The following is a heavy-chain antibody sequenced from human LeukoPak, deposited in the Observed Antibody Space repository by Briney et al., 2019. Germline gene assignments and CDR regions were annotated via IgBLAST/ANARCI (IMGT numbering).Heavy chain of an antibody. D-gene: IGHD2-2*01. J-gene: IGHJ4*02. V-gene: IGHV1-18*01. Sequence: ASVKVSCKASGYTFTSYGISWVRQAPGQGLEWMGWISGHNGNRNYAQKLQGRVTMTTDTSTSTAYMEVRSLRSDDTVVYYCARHCSSTSCYWDYFDYWGQGTLVTVSS. CDR1: GYTFTSYG. CDR3: ARHCSSTSCYWDYFDY. CDR2: ISGHNGNR.